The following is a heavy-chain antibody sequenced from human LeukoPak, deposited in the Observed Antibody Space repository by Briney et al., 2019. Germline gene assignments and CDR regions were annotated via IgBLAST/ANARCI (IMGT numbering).Heavy chain of an antibody. CDR2: IKQDGSEK. CDR3: ARDPYRLPFDY. J-gene: IGHJ4*02. Sequence: GGSLRLSCAASGFTFSRYSMNWVRQAPGKGLEWVANIKQDGSEKYYVDSVKGRFTISRDNAKNSLYLQMNSLRAEDTAVYYCARDPYRLPFDYWGQGTLVTVSS. CDR1: GFTFSRYS. V-gene: IGHV3-7*01. D-gene: IGHD2-15*01.